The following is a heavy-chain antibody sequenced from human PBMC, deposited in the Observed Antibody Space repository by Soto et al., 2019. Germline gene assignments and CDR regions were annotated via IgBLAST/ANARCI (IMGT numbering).Heavy chain of an antibody. V-gene: IGHV3-74*03. CDR3: ARRWEYFYMDV. D-gene: IGHD1-26*01. CDR1: GFTFSSYW. Sequence: EVQLVESGEALVQPGGSLRLSCAASGFTFSSYWMHWVRQAPGKGLVWVSRINTDGTSPKYADSVKGRFTISRDNAKNTLYLQMNSLRDEDTAVYYCARRWEYFYMDVWGKGTTVTVSS. CDR2: INTDGTSP. J-gene: IGHJ6*03.